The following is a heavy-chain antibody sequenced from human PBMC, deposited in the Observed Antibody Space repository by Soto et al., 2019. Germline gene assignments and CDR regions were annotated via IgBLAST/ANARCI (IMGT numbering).Heavy chain of an antibody. CDR3: AKGRGTIVVTDAYDI. CDR2: LSWNSGFS. D-gene: IGHD3-22*01. V-gene: IGHV3-9*01. CDR1: VFSFDDYT. Sequence: PWGSLLLSCGCSVFSFDDYTMHWVRQAPGKGPEWVASLSWNSGFSGYADSVKGRFTISRDNAQSSVHLQMNNLRTEDTALYYCAKGRGTIVVTDAYDIWGQGTMVTVSS. J-gene: IGHJ3*02.